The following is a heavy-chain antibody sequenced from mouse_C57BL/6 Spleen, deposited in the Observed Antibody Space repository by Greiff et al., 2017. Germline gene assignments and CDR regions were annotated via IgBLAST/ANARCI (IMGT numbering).Heavy chain of an antibody. Sequence: QVQLQQSGPELARPWASVKISCQAFYTFSRRVHFAIRDTNYWMQWVKQRPGQGLGWIGAIYHGDGVTSYNQKFKGKATITADTSSNTAYLKLSSLTSKDTAVDYCARCYGGSYNWYFDVWGTGTTVTVSS. V-gene: IGHV1-87*01. D-gene: IGHD1-1*02. CDR1: YTFSRRVH. J-gene: IGHJ1*03. CDR2: GQGLGWIG. CDR3: SKDTAVDYCARCYGGSYNWYFDV.